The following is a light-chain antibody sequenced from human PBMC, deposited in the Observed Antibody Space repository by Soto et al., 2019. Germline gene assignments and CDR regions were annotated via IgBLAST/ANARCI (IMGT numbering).Light chain of an antibody. CDR3: SSYTSGSTLYV. CDR1: IVDVGGYNY. J-gene: IGLJ1*01. CDR2: ASI. Sequence: LTQPASVSVSPGQSITSSCTVTIVDVGGYNYVSWYQHHPRKAPRLMIYASINRPSGVSHRFSGSRSGNTASLTISGLQAEDEADYYCSSYTSGSTLYVFGTGTKVT. V-gene: IGLV2-14*01.